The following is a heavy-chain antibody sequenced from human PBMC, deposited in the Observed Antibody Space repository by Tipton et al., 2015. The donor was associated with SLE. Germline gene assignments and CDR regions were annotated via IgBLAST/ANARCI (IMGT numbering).Heavy chain of an antibody. V-gene: IGHV4-34*01. CDR3: AGRGVATMGGYAFEI. J-gene: IGHJ3*02. CDR2: INHSGST. Sequence: GLVKPSETLSLTCAVYGGPFSGYYWSWIRQPPGKGLEWIGEINHSGSTNYNPSLKSRVTMSVDTSKNQFSLRRNSVTAADTALYYCAGRGVATMGGYAFEIWGQGTMVTVSS. D-gene: IGHD5-12*01. CDR1: GGPFSGYY.